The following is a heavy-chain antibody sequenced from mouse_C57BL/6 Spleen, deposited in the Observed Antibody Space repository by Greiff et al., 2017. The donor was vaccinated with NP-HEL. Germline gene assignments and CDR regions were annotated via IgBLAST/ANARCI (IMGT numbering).Heavy chain of an antibody. J-gene: IGHJ4*01. V-gene: IGHV1-7*01. D-gene: IGHD1-1*01. CDR1: GYTFTSYW. CDR3: ARGGYYGRKNYAMDY. CDR2: INPSSGYT. Sequence: QVQLQQSGAELAKPGASVKLSCKASGYTFTSYWMHWVKQRPGQGLEWIGYINPSSGYTKYNQKFKDTATLTADKSSSTAYMQLSSLTYEDSAVYYCARGGYYGRKNYAMDYWGQGTSVTVSS.